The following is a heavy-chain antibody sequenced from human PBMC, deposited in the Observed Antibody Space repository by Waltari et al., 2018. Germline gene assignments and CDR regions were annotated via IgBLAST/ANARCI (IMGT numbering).Heavy chain of an antibody. CDR2: INHSGST. J-gene: IGHJ4*02. D-gene: IGHD3-22*01. Sequence: QVQLQQWGAGLLKPSETLSLTCAVYGGSFRDYYWSWIRYPPWKGLEWIGEINHSGSTNYNPSLRSRVTISVDTSKSQFSLKLTSVTAADTAVYFCARTGLTFHHDSSTSIDYWGQGTVVTVSS. CDR1: GGSFRDYY. CDR3: ARTGLTFHHDSSTSIDY. V-gene: IGHV4-34*02.